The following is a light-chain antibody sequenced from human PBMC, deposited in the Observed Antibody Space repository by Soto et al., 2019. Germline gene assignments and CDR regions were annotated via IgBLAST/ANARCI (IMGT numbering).Light chain of an antibody. J-gene: IGLJ1*01. Sequence: QSVLTQPASVSGSPGQSITISCTGTSSDVGSYNLVSWYQQHPGKAPKLMIYEVSKRPSGVSNRFSGSKSGNTASLTISGLQAEDEADYYCYSYAGSSTPPYNFGTGTKVTVL. CDR1: SSDVGSYNL. CDR3: YSYAGSSTPPYN. CDR2: EVS. V-gene: IGLV2-23*02.